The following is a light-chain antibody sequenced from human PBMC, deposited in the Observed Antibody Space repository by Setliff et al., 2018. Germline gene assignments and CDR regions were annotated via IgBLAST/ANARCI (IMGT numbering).Light chain of an antibody. CDR1: SSDVGGYKY. J-gene: IGLJ1*01. CDR2: GVS. V-gene: IGLV2-14*03. CDR3: SSYTSNTFV. Sequence: QSALTQPASVSGTPGQSITISCTGTSSDVGGYKYVSWYQHHPGKAPQLIIYGVSKRPSGVSDRFSGSKSGNTASLTISGLQVEDEADYYCSSYTSNTFVFAAGTKVTVL.